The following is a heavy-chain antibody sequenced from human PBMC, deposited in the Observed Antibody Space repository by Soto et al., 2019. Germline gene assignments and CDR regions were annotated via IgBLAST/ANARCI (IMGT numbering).Heavy chain of an antibody. D-gene: IGHD5-18*01. Sequence: GGPLRSSCPASDFPSSTYTMNWFRRVQGKGLEWVSYISSSSSTIYYADSVKGRFTISRDSARNSLYLQMNSLRDEDTAVYYCARDNSYGYYYYGMDVWGQGTTVTVSS. V-gene: IGHV3-48*02. J-gene: IGHJ6*02. CDR1: DFPSSTYT. CDR2: ISSSSSTI. CDR3: ARDNSYGYYYYGMDV.